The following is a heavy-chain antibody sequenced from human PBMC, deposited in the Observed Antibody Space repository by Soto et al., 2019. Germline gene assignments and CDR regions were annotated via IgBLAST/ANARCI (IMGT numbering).Heavy chain of an antibody. Sequence: QVQLQESGPGLVKPSQTLSVTCTVSGGSVSSDDYSWSWIRQHPGKGLEWIGYIRDSGSTYYNPSLEGRVTISVDTSKNQFSLRLRSVTAADTAVHYCARAMANYFDYWGQGTLVTASS. D-gene: IGHD2-8*01. CDR2: IRDSGST. CDR1: GGSVSSDDYS. CDR3: ARAMANYFDY. J-gene: IGHJ4*02. V-gene: IGHV4-31*03.